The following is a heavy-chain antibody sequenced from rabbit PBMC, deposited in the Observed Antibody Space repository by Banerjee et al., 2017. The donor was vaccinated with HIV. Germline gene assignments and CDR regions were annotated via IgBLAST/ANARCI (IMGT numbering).Heavy chain of an antibody. V-gene: IGHV1S45*01. CDR2: IYGDSSGST. J-gene: IGHJ4*01. CDR3: ARDVVAGDGYAL. D-gene: IGHD6-1*01. Sequence: QEQLEESGGDLVKPEGSLTLTCTASGFSFSSSYWIRWVRQAPGKGLEWIACIYGDSSGSTYYASWAKGRFTISKTSSTTVTLQMTSLTAADTATYFCARDVVAGDGYALWGPGTLVTVS. CDR1: GFSFSSSYW.